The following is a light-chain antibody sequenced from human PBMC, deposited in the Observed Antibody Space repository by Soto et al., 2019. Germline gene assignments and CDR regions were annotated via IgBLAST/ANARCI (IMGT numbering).Light chain of an antibody. CDR3: QQRSNWPPIT. J-gene: IGKJ5*01. Sequence: EIVLTQSPATLSLSPGERATLSCRASQSISNYLAWYHQKPGQAPRLLIYDASNRATGIPARFSGSGSGTDFTLTISSLEPEDFGVYYCQQRSNWPPITFGQGTRLEIK. V-gene: IGKV3-11*01. CDR2: DAS. CDR1: QSISNY.